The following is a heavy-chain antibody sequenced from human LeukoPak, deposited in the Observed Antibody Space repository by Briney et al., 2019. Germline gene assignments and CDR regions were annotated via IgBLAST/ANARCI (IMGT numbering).Heavy chain of an antibody. V-gene: IGHV3-74*01. D-gene: IGHD4-17*01. Sequence: PGGSLRLSCAASGITLRNHWMHWVRQAPGKGLVWVSRISEDGSSTSYADSVKGRFTISRDNARNMLHLQMNSLRAEDTAVYYCTSTTVTIMDVWGQGTTVIVSS. CDR2: ISEDGSST. CDR1: GITLRNHW. CDR3: TSTTVTIMDV. J-gene: IGHJ6*02.